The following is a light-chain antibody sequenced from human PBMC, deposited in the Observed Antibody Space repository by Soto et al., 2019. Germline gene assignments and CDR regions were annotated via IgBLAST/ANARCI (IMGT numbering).Light chain of an antibody. Sequence: QSVLAQPASVSGSPGQSTIISCTGTSSDVGGYNYVSWYQQHPGKAPKFLIYEVDNRASGVSDRFSGSKSGNTASLTISGLQAEDEADHYCSSYTSSNTLVFGTGTKVTVL. J-gene: IGLJ1*01. CDR2: EVD. CDR3: SSYTSSNTLV. V-gene: IGLV2-14*01. CDR1: SSDVGGYNY.